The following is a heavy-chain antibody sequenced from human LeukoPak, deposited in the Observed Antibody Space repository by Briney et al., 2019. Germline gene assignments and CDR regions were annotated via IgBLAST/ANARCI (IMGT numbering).Heavy chain of an antibody. V-gene: IGHV4-34*01. D-gene: IGHD6-19*01. CDR3: ARHKYSSGWPPEGAFDI. CDR2: INHGGST. CDR1: GGSFSGYY. J-gene: IGHJ3*02. Sequence: SETLSLTCAVYGGSFSGYYWSWIRQSPGKGLEWVGEINHGGSTNYNPSLKSRVTISVDTSKNQFSLKLSSVTAADTAVYYCARHKYSSGWPPEGAFDIWGQGTMVTVSS.